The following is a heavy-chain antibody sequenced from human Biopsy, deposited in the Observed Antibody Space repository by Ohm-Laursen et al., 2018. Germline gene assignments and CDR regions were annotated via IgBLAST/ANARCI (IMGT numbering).Heavy chain of an antibody. CDR1: GYSISSDYR. D-gene: IGHD6-19*01. CDR3: ARVGSGWAPFDK. Sequence: SQTLSLTCAVSGYSISSDYRWGWIRQAPGKTLEWLGNIFKDGNTHYNPSLRSRLIISIETSKNQFSLMMTSVSGADTAVYFCARVGSGWAPFDKWGPGTLVTVSS. V-gene: IGHV4-38-2*01. J-gene: IGHJ4*02. CDR2: IFKDGNT.